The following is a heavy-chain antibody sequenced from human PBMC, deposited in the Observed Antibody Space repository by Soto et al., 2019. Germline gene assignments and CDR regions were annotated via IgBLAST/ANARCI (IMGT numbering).Heavy chain of an antibody. CDR2: INGDGRST. CDR3: ARQLYYSDSSGFGY. CDR1: GFTLSSYW. V-gene: IGHV3-74*01. Sequence: EVQVVESGGGLVQPGGSLRLSCAGSGFTLSSYWMHWVRQAPGKGLVWVSRINGDGRSTSYADSVKGRFTISRDNAKNTWYLQMNSLRVEDTAVYYCARQLYYSDSSGFGYWGQGTLVTVSS. D-gene: IGHD3-22*01. J-gene: IGHJ4*02.